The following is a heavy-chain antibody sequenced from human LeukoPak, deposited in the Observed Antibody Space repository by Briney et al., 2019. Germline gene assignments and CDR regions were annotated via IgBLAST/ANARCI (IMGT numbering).Heavy chain of an antibody. J-gene: IGHJ6*02. V-gene: IGHV3-30-3*01. D-gene: IGHD3-3*01. Sequence: GGSLRLSCAASGFTFSSYAMHWVRQAPGKGLEWVAVISYDGSNKYYADSVKGRFTISRDNSKNTLYLQMNSLRAEDTAVYYCARDKIRFLDRPLYYYYGMDVWGQGTTVTVSS. CDR2: ISYDGSNK. CDR1: GFTFSSYA. CDR3: ARDKIRFLDRPLYYYYGMDV.